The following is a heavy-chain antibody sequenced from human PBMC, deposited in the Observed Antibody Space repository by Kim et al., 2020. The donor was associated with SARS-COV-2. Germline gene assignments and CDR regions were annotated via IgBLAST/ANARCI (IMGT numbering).Heavy chain of an antibody. CDR1: GFTFGDYA. Sequence: GGSLRLSFTASGFTFGDYAMSWVRQAPGKGLEWVGFIRSKAYGGTTEYAASVKGRFTISRDDSKSIAYLQMNSLKTEDTAVYYCTRDSTHYYGSGSYYKGFYGMDVWGQGTTVTVSS. V-gene: IGHV3-49*04. CDR2: IRSKAYGGTT. D-gene: IGHD3-10*01. CDR3: TRDSTHYYGSGSYYKGFYGMDV. J-gene: IGHJ6*02.